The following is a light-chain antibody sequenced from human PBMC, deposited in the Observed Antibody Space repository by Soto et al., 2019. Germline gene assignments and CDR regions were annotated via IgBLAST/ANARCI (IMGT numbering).Light chain of an antibody. CDR1: SSDVGGYNY. CDR3: SSYAGRNNFV. V-gene: IGLV2-8*01. CDR2: EVS. J-gene: IGLJ1*01. Sequence: QSVLTQPPSSSVSPGQSVTISCTGTSSDVGGYNYVSWYQQHPGKAPKLMIYEVSKRPSGVPDRFSGSKSGNTASLTVSGLLAEDEADYYCSSYAGRNNFVFGTGTKATVL.